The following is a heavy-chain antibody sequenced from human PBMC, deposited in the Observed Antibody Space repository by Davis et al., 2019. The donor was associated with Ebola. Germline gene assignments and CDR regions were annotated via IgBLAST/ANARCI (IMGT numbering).Heavy chain of an antibody. CDR3: ARVQVRGSGSFDY. J-gene: IGHJ4*02. Sequence: GESLKISCAASGFTFSDYYMSWVRQAPGKGLEWVSVIYSGGSTYYADSVKGRFTISRDNSKNTLYLQMNSLRAEDAAVYYCARVQVRGSGSFDYWGQGTLVTVSS. D-gene: IGHD3-10*01. CDR2: IYSGGST. CDR1: GFTFSDYY. V-gene: IGHV3-66*01.